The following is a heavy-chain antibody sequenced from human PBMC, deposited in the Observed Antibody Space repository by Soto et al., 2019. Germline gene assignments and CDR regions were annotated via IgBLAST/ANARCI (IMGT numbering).Heavy chain of an antibody. V-gene: IGHV1-3*01. CDR3: AGGFPLWFDP. CDR2: INAGNGNT. J-gene: IGHJ5*02. Sequence: ASVKVSCKASGYTFTSYAMHWLRQAPGQRLEWMGWINAGNGNTEYSQKFQGRVTITRDTSASTAYMELSSLRSEDTAVYYCAGGFPLWFDPWGQGTLVTVSS. CDR1: GYTFTSYA. D-gene: IGHD3-16*02.